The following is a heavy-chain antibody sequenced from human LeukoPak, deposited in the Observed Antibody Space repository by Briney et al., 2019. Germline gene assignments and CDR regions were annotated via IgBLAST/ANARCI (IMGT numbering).Heavy chain of an antibody. D-gene: IGHD4-23*01. CDR1: VGPINSGGYY. CDR3: AKGKDGAPTVVTSDDIDDAFGI. Sequence: SETLSLTCTVSVGPINSGGYYWRWIRQHRGKGLERIGYSCYSGSTYYNPSLKSRVTKSVDTSKNQFSLNLSSVTAADTAVYSCAKGKDGAPTVVTSDDIDDAFGIWGQGTMVTVSS. J-gene: IGHJ3*02. CDR2: SCYSGST. V-gene: IGHV4-31*03.